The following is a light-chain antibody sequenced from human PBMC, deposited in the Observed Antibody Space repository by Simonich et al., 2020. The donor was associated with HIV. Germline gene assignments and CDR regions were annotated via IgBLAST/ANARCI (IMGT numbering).Light chain of an antibody. CDR2: DVS. CDR1: SSDIGGFNY. CDR3: NSYTSSSTWV. Sequence: QSALTQPAPVSGSPGQSITISCTGNSSDIGGFNYVSWYQQHPGKAPKLMNYDVSKRPSGVSHRFAGSKSGTTASLTISGLQAEDEADYYCNSYTSSSTWVFGGGTKLTVL. J-gene: IGLJ3*02. V-gene: IGLV2-14*01.